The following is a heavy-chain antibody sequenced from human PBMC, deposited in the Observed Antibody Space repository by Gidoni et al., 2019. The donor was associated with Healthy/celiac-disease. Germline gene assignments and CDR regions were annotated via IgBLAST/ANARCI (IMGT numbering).Heavy chain of an antibody. V-gene: IGHV5-51*01. CDR1: GYSFTSYW. CDR3: ARHEFPYCGGDCYPAHAFDI. D-gene: IGHD2-21*02. Sequence: EVQLVQSGAEVKKPGESLKISCKGSGYSFTSYWIGWVRQMPGKGLEWMGIIYPGDSDTRYSPSFQGQVTISADKSISTAYLQWSSLKASDTAMYYCARHEFPYCGGDCYPAHAFDIWGQGTMVTVSS. J-gene: IGHJ3*02. CDR2: IYPGDSDT.